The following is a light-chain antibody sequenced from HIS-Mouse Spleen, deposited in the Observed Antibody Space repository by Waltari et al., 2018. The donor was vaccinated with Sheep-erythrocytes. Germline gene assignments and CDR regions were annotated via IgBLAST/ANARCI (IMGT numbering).Light chain of an antibody. Sequence: DIQMTQSPSTLSASVGDSVTITGRASQSISSWLAWYQQKPGKAPKVLIYKAASLESWVPSRFSGSGSGTEFTLTISSLQPDDFATYYCQQYNSYPLTFGGGTKVEIK. CDR3: QQYNSYPLT. J-gene: IGKJ4*01. CDR1: QSISSW. CDR2: KAA. V-gene: IGKV1-5*03.